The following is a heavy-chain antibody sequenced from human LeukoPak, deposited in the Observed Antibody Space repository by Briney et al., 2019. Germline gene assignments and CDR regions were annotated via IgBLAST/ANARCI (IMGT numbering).Heavy chain of an antibody. V-gene: IGHV1-69*04. CDR2: IIPILGIA. J-gene: IGHJ4*02. D-gene: IGHD2-2*01. Sequence: GASVKVSCKASGGTFSSYAISWVRQAPGQGLEWMGRIIPILGIANYAQKFQGRVTITADKSTSTAYMELSSLRSEDTAVYYCARSGGVPAATIDYWGQGTLVTVSS. CDR3: ARSGGVPAATIDY. CDR1: GGTFSSYA.